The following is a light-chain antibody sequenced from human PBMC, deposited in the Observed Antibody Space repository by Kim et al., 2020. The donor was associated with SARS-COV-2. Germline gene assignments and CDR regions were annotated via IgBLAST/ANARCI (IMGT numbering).Light chain of an antibody. J-gene: IGLJ3*02. V-gene: IGLV2-14*03. CDR2: DVS. Sequence: GQSITISCTGSSSDVGGYNYVSWYQQHPGKAPKLMIYDVSSRPSGVSNRFSGSKSGNTASLTISGLQAEDEADYYCSSYTSSSPWVFGGGTQLTVL. CDR3: SSYTSSSPWV. CDR1: SSDVGGYNY.